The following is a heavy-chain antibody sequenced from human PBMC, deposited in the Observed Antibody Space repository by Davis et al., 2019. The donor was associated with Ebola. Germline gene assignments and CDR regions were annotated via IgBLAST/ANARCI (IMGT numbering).Heavy chain of an antibody. CDR1: GFTFSSYA. J-gene: IGHJ4*02. CDR3: AKTYDSSGFYAAFDY. V-gene: IGHV3-48*02. Sequence: PGGSLRLSCVASGFTFSSYAMNWFRQAPGKGLEWLSYITPPSSAIYYADSVKGRFTISRDNSNNTMYLQMNILRDEDTAVYYCAKTYDSSGFYAAFDYWGQGILVTVST. D-gene: IGHD3-22*01. CDR2: ITPPSSAI.